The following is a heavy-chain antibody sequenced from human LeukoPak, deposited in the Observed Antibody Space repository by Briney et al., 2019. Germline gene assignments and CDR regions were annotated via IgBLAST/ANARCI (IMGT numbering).Heavy chain of an antibody. V-gene: IGHV4-59*01. CDR2: TYYSGST. D-gene: IGHD5-24*01. CDR3: ARGRDGHDY. Sequence: PSETLSLTCTVSGGSISSYYWSWIRQPPGKGLEWIGYTYYSGSTKYNPSLNSRVTISVDTSNNQFSLRLSSVTAADTAVYYCARGRDGHDYWGQGTLVTVSS. CDR1: GGSISSYY. J-gene: IGHJ4*02.